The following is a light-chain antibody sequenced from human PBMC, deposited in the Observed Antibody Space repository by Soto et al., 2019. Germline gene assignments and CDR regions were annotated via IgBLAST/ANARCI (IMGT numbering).Light chain of an antibody. CDR3: QQYGSSPWT. V-gene: IGKV3-20*01. J-gene: IGKJ1*01. CDR1: QSVSSSN. CDR2: GAS. Sequence: EIVLTQSPGTLSLSPGERATLSCRAIQSVSSSNLAWYQQKPGQAPRPLIYGASSRAIGIPDRFSGSGSGTDFTLTISRLEPEDFAVYYCQQYGSSPWTFGQGTKVEIK.